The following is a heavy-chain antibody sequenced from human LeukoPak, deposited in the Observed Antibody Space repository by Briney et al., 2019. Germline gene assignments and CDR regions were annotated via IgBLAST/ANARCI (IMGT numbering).Heavy chain of an antibody. Sequence: GESLKISCEASGYSFTTYWIAWVRQMPGKGLEWMAMINPGDSDTRYSPSFQGQVTISADKSISTTYLQWSSLRASDTAVYYCARERWGNLDYWGQGTLVTVSS. J-gene: IGHJ4*02. V-gene: IGHV5-51*01. CDR1: GYSFTTYW. D-gene: IGHD4-23*01. CDR3: ARERWGNLDY. CDR2: INPGDSDT.